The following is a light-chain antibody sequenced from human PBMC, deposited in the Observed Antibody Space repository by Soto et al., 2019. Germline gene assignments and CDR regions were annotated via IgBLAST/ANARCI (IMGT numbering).Light chain of an antibody. CDR1: QSVSTN. J-gene: IGKJ2*01. CDR3: QQYNNWPPYT. Sequence: EIVMTQSPATLSVSPGERATLSCRASQSVSTNLAWYQQKPGQPPRLLIYGASTRATGTPARFIGSGSGTEFTLTISSLQSEDFALYHCQQYNNWPPYTFGQGTKLEIK. V-gene: IGKV3-15*01. CDR2: GAS.